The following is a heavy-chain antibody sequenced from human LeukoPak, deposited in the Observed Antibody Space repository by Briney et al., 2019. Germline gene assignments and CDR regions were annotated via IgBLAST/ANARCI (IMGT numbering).Heavy chain of an antibody. Sequence: SETLSLTCTVSGGSISSSSYYWGWIRQPRGKGLEWIGSIYYSGSTYYNPSLKSRVTISVDTSKNQFSLKLSSVTAADTAVYYCARLTVAGTIDYWGQGTLVTVSS. V-gene: IGHV4-39*01. CDR1: GGSISSSSYY. CDR2: IYYSGST. J-gene: IGHJ4*02. D-gene: IGHD6-19*01. CDR3: ARLTVAGTIDY.